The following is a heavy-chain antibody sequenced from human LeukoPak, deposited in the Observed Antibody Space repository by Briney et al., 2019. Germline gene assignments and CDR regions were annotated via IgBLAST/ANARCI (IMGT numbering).Heavy chain of an antibody. CDR2: INHSGST. V-gene: IGHV4-34*01. Sequence: SETLSLTCAVYGGPFSGYYWNWIRQPPGKGLEWIGEINHSGSTNYNPSLKSRVTISVDTSKNQFSLKLSSVTAADTAVYYCARASRDGYNLYYYYYYMDVWGKGTTVTISS. J-gene: IGHJ6*03. CDR3: ARASRDGYNLYYYYYYMDV. D-gene: IGHD5-24*01. CDR1: GGPFSGYY.